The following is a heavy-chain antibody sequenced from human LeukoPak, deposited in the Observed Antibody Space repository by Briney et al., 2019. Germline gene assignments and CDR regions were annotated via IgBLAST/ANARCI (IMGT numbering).Heavy chain of an antibody. CDR2: IIPIFGTA. CDR3: ARVSWDYHDSSGYYYDY. Sequence: GASVKVSCKASGGTFSSYAISWVRQAPGQGLEWMGGIIPIFGTANYAQKFQGRVTITTDESTSTAYMELSSLRSEDTAVYYCARVSWDYHDSSGYYYDYWGQGTLVTVSS. CDR1: GGTFSSYA. D-gene: IGHD3-22*01. V-gene: IGHV1-69*05. J-gene: IGHJ4*02.